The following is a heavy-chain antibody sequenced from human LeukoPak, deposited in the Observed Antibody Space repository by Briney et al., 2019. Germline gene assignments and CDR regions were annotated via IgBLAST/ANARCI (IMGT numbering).Heavy chain of an antibody. CDR2: ISYDGSNK. CDR1: GFTFSSYG. Sequence: GGSLRLSCAASGFTFSSYGMHWVRQAPGKGLEWVAVISYDGSNKCYADSVKGRFTISRDNSKNTLYLQMNSLRAEDTAVYYCANYRFDYWGQGTLVTVSS. D-gene: IGHD3-16*02. V-gene: IGHV3-30*18. J-gene: IGHJ4*02. CDR3: ANYRFDY.